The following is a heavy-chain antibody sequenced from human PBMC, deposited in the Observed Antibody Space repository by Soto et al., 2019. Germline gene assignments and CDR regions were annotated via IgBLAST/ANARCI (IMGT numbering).Heavy chain of an antibody. CDR1: GYTFTNYY. Sequence: ASVKVSCKTSGYTFTNYYLHWVRQAPGQGLEWMGWINPRSRGTNYAQKFQGRVTMTSDTSISTAYMALTSLTSDDTAIYYCARQLAYCGGDCYTEPIDYWGQGTLVTV. J-gene: IGHJ4*02. CDR2: INPRSRGT. D-gene: IGHD2-21*02. CDR3: ARQLAYCGGDCYTEPIDY. V-gene: IGHV1-2*02.